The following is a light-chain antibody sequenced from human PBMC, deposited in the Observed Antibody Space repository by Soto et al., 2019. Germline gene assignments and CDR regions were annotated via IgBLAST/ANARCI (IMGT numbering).Light chain of an antibody. J-gene: IGKJ3*01. CDR1: QNIDTY. CDR2: DAS. Sequence: EIVLTQSPDILSLSPGERATLSCRASQNIDTYLDWYQQKPGQSPRLLIFDASSSATGTPARFSGSGSETDFTLTNSSLETEDIATYYCQEYEKLFSFGPGTKVDFK. V-gene: IGKV3-11*01. CDR3: QEYEKLFS.